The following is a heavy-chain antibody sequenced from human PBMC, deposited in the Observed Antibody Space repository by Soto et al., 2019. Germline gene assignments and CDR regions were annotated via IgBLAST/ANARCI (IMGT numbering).Heavy chain of an antibody. D-gene: IGHD4-4*01. CDR1: GFTFSSYS. CDR3: ARGRVTRDYGIDV. Sequence: EVQLVESAGGLVKPGGSLRLSCAASGFTFSSYSMNWVRQAPGKGLEWVSSISSSSSYIYYADSVKGRFTISRDNAKHSLYLQMNSLRAEDTAVYYCARGRVTRDYGIDVRGQGTTVTVSS. J-gene: IGHJ6*02. CDR2: ISSSSSYI. V-gene: IGHV3-21*01.